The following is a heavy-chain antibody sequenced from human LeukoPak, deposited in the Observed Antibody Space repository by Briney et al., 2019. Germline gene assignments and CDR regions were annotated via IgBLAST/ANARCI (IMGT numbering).Heavy chain of an antibody. V-gene: IGHV3-7*01. CDR2: IKGDGGER. CDR1: GFTFSIYW. D-gene: IGHD4-11*01. CDR3: ARDHDYTFGY. Sequence: TGGSLRLSCTASGFTFSIYWMSWVRQAPGKGLEWVANIKGDGGERYYVDSVKGRFTISRDNAKNSLYLQMNSLRAEDTAIYYCARDHDYTFGYWGQGTLVPVSS. J-gene: IGHJ4*02.